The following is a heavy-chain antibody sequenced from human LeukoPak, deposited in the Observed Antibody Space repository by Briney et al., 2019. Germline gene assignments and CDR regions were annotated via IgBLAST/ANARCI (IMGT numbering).Heavy chain of an antibody. CDR1: GFTFSSYA. D-gene: IGHD2-15*01. J-gene: IGHJ6*02. CDR3: AKAAVRGYCSGGSCYPNYYYYGMDV. CDR2: ISGSGGST. V-gene: IGHV3-23*01. Sequence: GGSLRLSCAASGFTFSSYAMSWVRQAPGKGLEWVSAISGSGGSTYYADSVKGRFTISRDNSKNTLYLQMNSLRAEDTAVYYCAKAAVRGYCSGGSCYPNYYYYGMDVWGQGTRVTVSS.